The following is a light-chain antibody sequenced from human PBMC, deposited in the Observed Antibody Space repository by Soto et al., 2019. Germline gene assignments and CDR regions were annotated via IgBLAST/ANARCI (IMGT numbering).Light chain of an antibody. CDR1: SSNIGANS. J-gene: IGLJ1*01. CDR3: AAWDDSLNACV. CDR2: SSN. V-gene: IGLV1-44*01. Sequence: QSVLTQPPSASGTPGQRVTISCSGSSSNIGANSVSWYQQLPGAAPKLLIYSSNQRPSGVPDRFSGSKSGTSAFLDISGLQSEDEAEYYCAAWDDSLNACVFGTGTKLTVL.